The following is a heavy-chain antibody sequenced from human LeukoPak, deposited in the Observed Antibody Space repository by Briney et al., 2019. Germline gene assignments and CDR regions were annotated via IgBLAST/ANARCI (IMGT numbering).Heavy chain of an antibody. Sequence: SETLSLPCAVYGGSFSGYYWSWIRQPPGKGLEWIGYIYHSGSTNYNPSLKSRVTISVDTSKNQFSLKLSSVTAADTAVYYCARGPSELRWLQFSAFDIGGQGTMVTVSS. CDR3: ARGPSELRWLQFSAFDI. D-gene: IGHD5-24*01. CDR1: GGSFSGYY. V-gene: IGHV4-34*01. J-gene: IGHJ3*02. CDR2: IYHSGST.